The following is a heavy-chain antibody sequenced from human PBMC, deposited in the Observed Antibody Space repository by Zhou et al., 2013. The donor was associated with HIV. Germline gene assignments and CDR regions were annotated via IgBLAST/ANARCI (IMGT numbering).Heavy chain of an antibody. CDR2: INPQKGGT. CDR1: GYTFTNYY. D-gene: IGHD2-2*01. V-gene: IGHV1-2*02. J-gene: IGHJ4*02. CDR3: VRDAGPVDFDY. Sequence: VQLIQSGAEVKRPGASVKVSCTTSGYTFTNYYTHWVRQAPGQRLEWMGWINPQKGGTNYALKFHGRVTMTTDTSANTAYMELSSLTSDDTAIYFCVRDAGPVDFDYWGQGTLVTVSS.